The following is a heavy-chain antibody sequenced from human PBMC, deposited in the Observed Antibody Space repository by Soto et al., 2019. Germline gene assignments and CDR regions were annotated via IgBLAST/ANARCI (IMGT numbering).Heavy chain of an antibody. CDR2: ISGSGDGT. CDR1: GFTFSSFA. D-gene: IGHD5-18*01. Sequence: GGSLRLSCAASGFTFSSFALSWVRQAPGKGLEWVSAISGSGDGTDYADSVKGRFTISRDNSKNTLYLQMNSLRAEDTAVYYCAGPGYSSQDYWGQGALVTVSA. J-gene: IGHJ4*02. CDR3: AGPGYSSQDY. V-gene: IGHV3-23*01.